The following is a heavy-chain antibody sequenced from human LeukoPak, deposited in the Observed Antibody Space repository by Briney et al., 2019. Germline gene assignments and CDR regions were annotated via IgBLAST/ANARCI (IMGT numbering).Heavy chain of an antibody. CDR1: SGSIRTSY. V-gene: IGHV4-59*01. J-gene: IGHJ5*02. Sequence: SETLSLTCTVSSGSIRTSYCSWIRQPPGKGLEWIGYIYYSGSTNYNPSLKSRVTISVDTSRNQFSLKLSSVTAADTAVYYCARAYYDSSGYYYQGVWFDPWGQGTLVTVSS. D-gene: IGHD3-22*01. CDR2: IYYSGST. CDR3: ARAYYDSSGYYYQGVWFDP.